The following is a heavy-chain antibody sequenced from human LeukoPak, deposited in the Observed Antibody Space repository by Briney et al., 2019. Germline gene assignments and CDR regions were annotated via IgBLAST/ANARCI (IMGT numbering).Heavy chain of an antibody. D-gene: IGHD6-25*01. CDR2: IYYSWST. V-gene: IGHV4-59*01. CDR1: GGAISSYY. Sequence: SGTLSLTCTVSGGAISSYYWSWIRQPPGKGLEWIGYIYYSWSTNYNPALKSRVTISVDPSKNQFSLTLSSVTAADTAMYYCAEGPEAAGFDYWGQGTLVTVSS. CDR3: AEGPEAAGFDY. J-gene: IGHJ4*02.